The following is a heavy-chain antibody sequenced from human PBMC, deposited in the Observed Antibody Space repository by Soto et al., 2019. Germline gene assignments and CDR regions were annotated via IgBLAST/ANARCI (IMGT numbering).Heavy chain of an antibody. CDR2: IYYSGNT. CDR3: ARQVYGSARYDY. J-gene: IGHJ4*02. V-gene: IGHV4-39*01. D-gene: IGHD3-10*01. Sequence: SETLSLTCTVSGFSISNTNYYWGWIRQPPGKGLEWIGNIYYSGNTYSNPSLKSRVAISVDTSKNQFSLKLTSVTAADTAVYYCARQVYGSARYDYWGQGTLVTVSS. CDR1: GFSISNTNYY.